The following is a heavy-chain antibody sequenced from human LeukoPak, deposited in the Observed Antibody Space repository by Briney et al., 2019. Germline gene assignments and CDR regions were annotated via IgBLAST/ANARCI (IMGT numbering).Heavy chain of an antibody. CDR3: ARDGSTETSDSSSSQEDWFDP. D-gene: IGHD6-13*01. V-gene: IGHV3-7*01. CDR1: GFTFSSYW. J-gene: IGHJ5*02. Sequence: GGSLRLSCAASGFTFSSYWMSWVRQAPGKGLEWVANIKQDGSEKYYVDSVKGRFTISRDNAKNSLYLQMNSLRAEDTAVYYCARDGSTETSDSSSSQEDWFDPWGQGTLVAVSS. CDR2: IKQDGSEK.